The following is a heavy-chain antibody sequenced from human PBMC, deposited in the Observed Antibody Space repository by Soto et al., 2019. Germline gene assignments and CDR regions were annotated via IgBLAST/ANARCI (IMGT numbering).Heavy chain of an antibody. Sequence: PGESLTISCKGSGYSFTSYWIGWVRQMPGKGLEWMGIIYPGGSDTRYSPSFQGQVTISADKSISTAYLQWSSLKASDTAMYYCARPHLGWLRFFDGMDVWGQGTTVTVSS. J-gene: IGHJ6*02. CDR3: ARPHLGWLRFFDGMDV. D-gene: IGHD5-12*01. V-gene: IGHV5-51*01. CDR1: GYSFTSYW. CDR2: IYPGGSDT.